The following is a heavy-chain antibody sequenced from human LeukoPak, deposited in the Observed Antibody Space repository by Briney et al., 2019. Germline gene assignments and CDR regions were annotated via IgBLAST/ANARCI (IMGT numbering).Heavy chain of an antibody. CDR3: AREVRLGIAVAGRAYFDY. D-gene: IGHD6-19*01. CDR2: IWYDGSNK. J-gene: IGHJ4*02. V-gene: IGHV3-33*01. Sequence: GRSLRLSCAASGFTFSSYGMHWVRQAPGKGLEWVAVIWYDGSNKYYADSVKGRFTISRDNSKNTLYLQMNSLRAEDTAVYYCAREVRLGIAVAGRAYFDYWGQGTLVTVSS. CDR1: GFTFSSYG.